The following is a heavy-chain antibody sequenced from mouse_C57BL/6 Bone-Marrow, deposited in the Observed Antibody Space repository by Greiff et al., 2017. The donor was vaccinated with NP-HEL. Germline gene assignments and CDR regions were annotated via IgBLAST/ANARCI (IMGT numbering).Heavy chain of an antibody. CDR2: IRSKSNNYAT. CDR1: GFSFNTYA. CDR3: VRQRIPRGPHFDY. Sequence: EVKLVESGGGLVQPKGSLKLSCAASGFSFNTYAMNWVRQAPGKGLEWVARIRSKSNNYATYYADSVKDRFTISRDDSESMLYLQMNNLKTEDTAMYYCVRQRIPRGPHFDYWGQGTTLTVSS. D-gene: IGHD3-3*01. V-gene: IGHV10-1*01. J-gene: IGHJ2*01.